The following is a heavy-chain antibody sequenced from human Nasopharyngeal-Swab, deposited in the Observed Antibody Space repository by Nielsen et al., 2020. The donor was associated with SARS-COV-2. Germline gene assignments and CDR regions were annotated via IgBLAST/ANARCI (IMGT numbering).Heavy chain of an antibody. J-gene: IGHJ6*03. CDR1: GFTFSSYS. V-gene: IGHV3-48*02. Sequence: GGPLRPPFEPPGFTFSSYSMNWALQAPGKGLEWVLYFSSSSTIHSADSVKGRFTISRDNAKNSLYLQMNSLRDEDTAVYYCASQLTYYDFWSGLLYYYYMDVWGKGTTVTVSS. CDR2: FSSSSTI. CDR3: ASQLTYYDFWSGLLYYYYMDV. D-gene: IGHD3-3*01.